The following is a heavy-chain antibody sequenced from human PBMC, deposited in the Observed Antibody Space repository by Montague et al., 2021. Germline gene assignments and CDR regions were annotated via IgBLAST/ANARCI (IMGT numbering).Heavy chain of an antibody. CDR1: GASITSNIYY. J-gene: IGHJ5*02. CDR2: IYYSGNS. Sequence: SETLSLTCTVSGASITSNIYYWGWIRQSPGKGLEWIGSIYYSGNSFYQPSLKSRITIAVDTSKNQFSLKLSSVTAADTAIYYCARVFSSWYVGWFDPWGKGTLVTVSS. CDR3: ARVFSSWYVGWFDP. D-gene: IGHD6-13*01. V-gene: IGHV4-39*07.